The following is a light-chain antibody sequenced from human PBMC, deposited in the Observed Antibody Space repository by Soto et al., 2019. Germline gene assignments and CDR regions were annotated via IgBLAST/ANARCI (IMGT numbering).Light chain of an antibody. CDR3: QQWRT. CDR2: DAS. CDR1: QSVSSY. J-gene: IGKJ3*01. V-gene: IGKV3-11*01. Sequence: EIVLTQSPANLSLSPGDRSTLSCRASQSVSSYLAWYQQKPGQAPRLLIYDASNRATGIPARFRGSGSGTDFTLTISSLEPEDFAVYYCQQWRTFGPGTKVEIK.